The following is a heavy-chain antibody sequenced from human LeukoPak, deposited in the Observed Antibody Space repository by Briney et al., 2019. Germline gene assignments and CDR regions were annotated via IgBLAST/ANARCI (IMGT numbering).Heavy chain of an antibody. CDR3: AKRSSGGPYYFDY. Sequence: PGGSLRLSCSASGFTFSNYAMTWVRQAPGKGLQWVSTISVSGDNTYYADSVKGRFTISRDNSKNTLYLQMDSLRADDTAIYYCAKRSSGGPYYFDYWGQGTLVTVSS. J-gene: IGHJ4*02. D-gene: IGHD3-10*01. CDR1: GFTFSNYA. V-gene: IGHV3-23*01. CDR2: ISVSGDNT.